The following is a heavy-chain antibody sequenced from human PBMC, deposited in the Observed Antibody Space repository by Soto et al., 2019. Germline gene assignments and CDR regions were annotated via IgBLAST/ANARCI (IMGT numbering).Heavy chain of an antibody. CDR1: GGSISSGAYY. J-gene: IGHJ1*01. CDR3: AIYDSSGSRGFQH. Sequence: QVQLQESGPGLVKPSQTLSLTCTVSGGSISSGAYYWSWIRQHPGKGLEWIGYIYYSGSTYYNPSLKSRVTISVDTSKNQFSQKLSSVTAADTAVYYCAIYDSSGSRGFQHWGQGTLVTVSS. D-gene: IGHD3-22*01. CDR2: IYYSGST. V-gene: IGHV4-31*03.